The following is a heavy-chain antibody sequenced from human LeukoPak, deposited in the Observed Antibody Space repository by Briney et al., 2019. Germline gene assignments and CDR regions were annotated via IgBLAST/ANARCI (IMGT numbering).Heavy chain of an antibody. V-gene: IGHV1-69*13. Sequence: SVKVSCKASGGTFSSYAISWVRQAPGQGLEWMGGVIPIFGTANYAQKFQGRVTITADESTSTAYMELSSLRSEDTAVYYCASGDYDYVWGSYRSYLDYWGQGTLVTVSS. CDR2: VIPIFGTA. CDR3: ASGDYDYVWGSYRSYLDY. J-gene: IGHJ4*02. CDR1: GGTFSSYA. D-gene: IGHD3-16*02.